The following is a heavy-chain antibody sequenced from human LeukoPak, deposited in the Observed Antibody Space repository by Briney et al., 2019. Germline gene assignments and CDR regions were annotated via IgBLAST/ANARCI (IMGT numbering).Heavy chain of an antibody. CDR2: ISAYNGNT. CDR1: GYTFTSYY. J-gene: IGHJ4*02. V-gene: IGHV1-18*04. CDR3: ARDTTSGIADY. Sequence: ASVKVSCKASGYTFTSYYMHWVRQAPGQGLEWMGWISAYNGNTNYAQKFQGRVTMTTDTSTSTAYMELRSLRSDDTAVYYCARDTTSGIADYWGQGTLVTVSS. D-gene: IGHD3-3*01.